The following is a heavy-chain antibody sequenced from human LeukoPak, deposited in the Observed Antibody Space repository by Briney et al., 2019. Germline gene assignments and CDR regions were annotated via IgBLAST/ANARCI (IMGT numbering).Heavy chain of an antibody. D-gene: IGHD2-2*01. V-gene: IGHV3-48*04. CDR3: ASTRCTGTSCYLPILD. CDR1: GFTFSSYS. CDR2: ISSSSSTI. J-gene: IGHJ4*02. Sequence: GGSLRLSCAASGFTFSSYSMNWVRQAPGKGLEWVSYISSSSSTIYYADSVKGRFTISRDNAKNSLYLQMNSLRAEDTAMYYCASTRCTGTSCYLPILDWGQGILVTVSS.